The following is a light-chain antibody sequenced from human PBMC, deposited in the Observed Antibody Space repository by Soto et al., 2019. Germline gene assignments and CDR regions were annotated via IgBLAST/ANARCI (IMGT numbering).Light chain of an antibody. V-gene: IGKV3-11*01. CDR1: QSLHSN. CDR3: QQRSNWPRGIT. Sequence: ILMPQSTTTVSMSPCEPDNISRRAIQSLHSNLAWYQQKPGQAPRLLIYGASSRATGIPHRFSGSGSGTDFTLTISSLEPEDFAVYYCQQRSNWPRGITFGQGTRLEIK. CDR2: GAS. J-gene: IGKJ5*01.